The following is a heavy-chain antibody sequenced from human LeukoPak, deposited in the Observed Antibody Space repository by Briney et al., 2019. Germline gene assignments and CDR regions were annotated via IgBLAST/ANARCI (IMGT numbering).Heavy chain of an antibody. Sequence: PGRSLRLSCAASGYTFADYAVHGVRQAPGKGLEWVSGISWNSGSIGYADSVKGRFTISRDNAKNSLYLQMNSLRAEDTALYYCAKDYGSRGDYFDYWGQGTLVTVSS. J-gene: IGHJ4*02. V-gene: IGHV3-9*01. D-gene: IGHD3-10*01. CDR2: ISWNSGSI. CDR3: AKDYGSRGDYFDY. CDR1: GYTFADYA.